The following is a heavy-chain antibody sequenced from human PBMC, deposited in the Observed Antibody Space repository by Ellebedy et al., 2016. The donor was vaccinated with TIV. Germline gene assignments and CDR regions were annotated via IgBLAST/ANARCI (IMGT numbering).Heavy chain of an antibody. CDR2: IKEDGSDK. Sequence: GESLKISCAASGFTFSVYWMTWVRQAPGKGLEWVANIKEDGSDKYYVDSVKGRFTISRDNAKNSLYLQMNSLRAEDTAVYYCARNRPGHYFDYWGQGTLVTVSS. CDR3: ARNRPGHYFDY. V-gene: IGHV3-7*03. D-gene: IGHD1-14*01. J-gene: IGHJ4*02. CDR1: GFTFSVYW.